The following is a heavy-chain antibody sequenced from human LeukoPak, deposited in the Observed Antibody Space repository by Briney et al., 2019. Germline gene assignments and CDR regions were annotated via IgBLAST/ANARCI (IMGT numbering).Heavy chain of an antibody. J-gene: IGHJ3*02. CDR2: IYYSGST. V-gene: IGHV4-59*01. CDR1: GGSISSYY. CDR3: AREGQQLNAFDI. D-gene: IGHD6-13*01. Sequence: SETLSLTCTVSGGSISSYYWSWIRQPPGKGLEWIGYIYYSGSTNYNPSLKSRVTISVDTSKNQLSLKLSSVTAADTAVYYCAREGQQLNAFDIWGQGTVVTVSS.